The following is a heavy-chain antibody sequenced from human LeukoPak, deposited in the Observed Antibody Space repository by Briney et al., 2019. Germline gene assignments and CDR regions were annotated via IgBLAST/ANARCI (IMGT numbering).Heavy chain of an antibody. CDR2: IYISGST. CDR1: GGSISYYY. D-gene: IGHD6-19*01. J-gene: IGHJ4*02. Sequence: KPSETLSFTCTGSGGSISYYYWSWIRQPAGGGLDWIGRIYISGSTNYNPSLKSRVTMSIDKSNNQFFLKLNSVTAADTAVYYCARESPTYSSGWYKDFWGQGTLVTVSS. CDR3: ARESPTYSSGWYKDF. V-gene: IGHV4-4*07.